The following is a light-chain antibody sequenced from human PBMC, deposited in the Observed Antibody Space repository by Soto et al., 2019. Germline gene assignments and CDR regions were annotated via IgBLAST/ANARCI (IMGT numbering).Light chain of an antibody. CDR3: QQYDSYWT. CDR1: QSISRW. Sequence: DIQKTQSPSTLSASVGDRVTITCRASQSISRWVAWYQQKPGKAPKLLIYDASNLESGVPARFSGSGSGTEFTLTIRSLQPDDFATYYCQQYDSYWTFGQGTKVDI. V-gene: IGKV1-5*01. CDR2: DAS. J-gene: IGKJ1*01.